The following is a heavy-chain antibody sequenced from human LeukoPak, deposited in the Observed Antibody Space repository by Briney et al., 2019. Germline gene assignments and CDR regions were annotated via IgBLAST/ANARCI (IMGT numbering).Heavy chain of an antibody. V-gene: IGHV4-34*01. Sequence: SETLSLTCAVYGGSFSGYYWSWIRQPPGKGLEWIGEINHSGSTNYNPSLKSRVTISVDTSKNQFSLKLSSVTAADTAVYYCARGLRYSSGRFDYWGQGTLVTVSS. CDR1: GGSFSGYY. D-gene: IGHD6-19*01. J-gene: IGHJ4*02. CDR2: INHSGST. CDR3: ARGLRYSSGRFDY.